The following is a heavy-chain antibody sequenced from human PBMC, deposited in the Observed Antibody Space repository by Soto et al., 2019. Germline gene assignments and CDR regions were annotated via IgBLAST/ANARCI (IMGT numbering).Heavy chain of an antibody. CDR3: ARRIVVVPAATISTRFDP. J-gene: IGHJ5*02. Sequence: TSETLSLTCAVYGGSFSGYYWSWIRQPPGKGLEWIGEINHSGSTNYNPSLKSRVTISVDTSKNQFSLKLSSVTAADTAVYYCARRIVVVPAATISTRFDPWGQGTLVTVSS. CDR1: GGSFSGYY. V-gene: IGHV4-34*01. D-gene: IGHD2-2*01. CDR2: INHSGST.